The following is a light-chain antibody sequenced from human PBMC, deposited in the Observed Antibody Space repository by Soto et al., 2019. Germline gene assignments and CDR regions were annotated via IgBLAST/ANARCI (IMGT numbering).Light chain of an antibody. CDR2: GAS. Sequence: EIVMTQSPATLSVSPGERATLSCRSSQSVSSNLALYQQKPGQAPRLLIYGASTRATGIPARFSGSGSGTAFTLTLSSLQSEDFAVYYCKQYNNWPPLTFGGGTKVEIK. J-gene: IGKJ4*01. CDR3: KQYNNWPPLT. CDR1: QSVSSN. V-gene: IGKV3-15*01.